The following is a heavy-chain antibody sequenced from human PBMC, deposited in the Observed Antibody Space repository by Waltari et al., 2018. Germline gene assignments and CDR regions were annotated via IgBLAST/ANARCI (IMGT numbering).Heavy chain of an antibody. V-gene: IGHV4-34*01. Sequence: QVQLQQWGAGLLKPSETLSLTCAVYGGSFSGYYWSWIRQPPGKGLAWIGEINHSGSTNYNPSLKSRVTISVDTSKNQFSLKLSSVTAADTAVYYCARQTVTTYYYYGMDVWGQGTTVTVSS. D-gene: IGHD4-17*01. CDR3: ARQTVTTYYYYGMDV. CDR1: GGSFSGYY. CDR2: INHSGST. J-gene: IGHJ6*02.